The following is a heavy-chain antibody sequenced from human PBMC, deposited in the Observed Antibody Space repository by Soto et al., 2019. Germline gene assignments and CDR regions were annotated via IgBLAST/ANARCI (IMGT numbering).Heavy chain of an antibody. D-gene: IGHD3-3*01. Sequence: QERLVQSGADVSKPGSSVKVSCKVTGSTSTRYAINWVRQAPEQGLEWMGGIVPMFGTTKYAQKVQGRVTITADTSTNIAYMELRILRSEDTAVYYCNRGSEYDFWSGYLWGQGTLVSVSS. CDR1: GSTSTRYA. CDR3: NRGSEYDFWSGYL. J-gene: IGHJ4*02. CDR2: IVPMFGTT. V-gene: IGHV1-69*06.